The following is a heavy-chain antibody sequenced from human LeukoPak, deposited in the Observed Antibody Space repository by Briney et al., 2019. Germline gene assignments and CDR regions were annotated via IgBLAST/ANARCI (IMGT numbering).Heavy chain of an antibody. CDR2: IYHNGDT. V-gene: IGHV4-59*08. CDR1: GGSISSYY. D-gene: IGHD2-2*02. J-gene: IGHJ3*02. CDR3: ARAGVVPAAINRAFDI. Sequence: SETLSLTCTVSGGSISSYYWSWIRQPPGKGLEWIGYIYHNGDTCYNSSLKSRVAISADTSKNQFSLKLSSVTAADTAVYYCARAGVVPAAINRAFDIWGQGSVVTVSS.